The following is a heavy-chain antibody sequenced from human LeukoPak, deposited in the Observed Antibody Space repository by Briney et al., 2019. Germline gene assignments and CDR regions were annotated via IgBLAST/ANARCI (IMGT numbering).Heavy chain of an antibody. CDR2: IKQDGSEK. CDR3: ARGAHCGDY. V-gene: IGHV3-7*01. J-gene: IGHJ4*02. Sequence: GGSLRLSCVASGITFSTYAMSWVRQAPGKGLEWVANIKQDGSEKYYVDSVKGRFTISRDNAKNSLYLQMNSLRAEDTAVYYCARGAHCGDYWGQGTLATVSS. CDR1: GITFSTYA. D-gene: IGHD2-21*01.